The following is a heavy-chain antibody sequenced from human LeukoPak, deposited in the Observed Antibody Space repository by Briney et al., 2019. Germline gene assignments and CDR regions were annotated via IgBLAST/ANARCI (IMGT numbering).Heavy chain of an antibody. D-gene: IGHD3-22*01. CDR3: ASGYVNYYDSSGYYSGPDAFDI. Sequence: ASVKVSCKASGGTFSSYAISWVRQAPGQGLEWMGRIIPILGIANYAQKFQGSVTITADKSTSTAYMELSSLRSEDTAVYYCASGYVNYYDSSGYYSGPDAFDIWGQGTMVTVSS. J-gene: IGHJ3*02. CDR1: GGTFSSYA. V-gene: IGHV1-69*04. CDR2: IIPILGIA.